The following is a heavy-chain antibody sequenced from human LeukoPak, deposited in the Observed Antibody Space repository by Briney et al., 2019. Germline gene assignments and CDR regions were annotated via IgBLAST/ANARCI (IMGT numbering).Heavy chain of an antibody. CDR3: ARDGSLGDYGDY. CDR2: ISYDGNNK. V-gene: IGHV3-30*04. CDR1: GFTFSNYA. D-gene: IGHD3-10*01. Sequence: GGSLRLSCAASGFTFSNYAMNWVRQAPGGGLEWVADISYDGNNKFYADSVKGRFTISRDNSKNTLYLQANSLRAEDTAVYYCARDGSLGDYGDYWGQGTLVTVSS. J-gene: IGHJ4*02.